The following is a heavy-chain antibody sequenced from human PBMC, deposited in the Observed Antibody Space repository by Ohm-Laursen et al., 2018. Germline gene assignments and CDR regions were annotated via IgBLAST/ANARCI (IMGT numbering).Heavy chain of an antibody. V-gene: IGHV1-2*02. CDR2: INPNSGGT. CDR1: GYTFTGYY. CDR3: ARDQLGYCSGGSCGTC. Sequence: ASVKVSCKASGYTFTGYYMHWVRQAPGQGLEWMGWINPNSGGTNYAQKFQGRVTMTRDTSISTAYMELSRLRSDDTAVYYCARDQLGYCSGGSCGTCWGQGTLVTVSS. D-gene: IGHD2-15*01. J-gene: IGHJ4*02.